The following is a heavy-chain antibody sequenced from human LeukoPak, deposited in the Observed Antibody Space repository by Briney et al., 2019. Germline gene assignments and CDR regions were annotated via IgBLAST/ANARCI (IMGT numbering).Heavy chain of an antibody. CDR1: GYTFTSYG. J-gene: IGHJ6*02. V-gene: IGHV1-18*01. CDR3: ARDHVVPAAISYYYYGMDV. D-gene: IGHD2-2*01. CDR2: ISAYNGNT. Sequence: GASVKVSCKASGYTFTSYGISWVRQAPGQGLEWMGWISAYNGNTNYAQKLQGRVTMTTDTSTSTAYMGLRSLRSDDTAVYYCARDHVVPAAISYYYYGMDVWGQGTTVTVSS.